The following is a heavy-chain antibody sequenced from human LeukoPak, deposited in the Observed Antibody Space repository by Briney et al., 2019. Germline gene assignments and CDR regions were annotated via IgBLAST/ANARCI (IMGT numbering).Heavy chain of an antibody. CDR1: GGSISSSSYY. CDR3: AREAYCSSTSCLYFDY. J-gene: IGHJ4*02. Sequence: SETLSLTCTVSGGSISSSSYYWGWIRQPPGKGLEWIGEINHSGSTNYNPSLKSRVTISVDTSKNQFSLKLSSVTAADTAVYYCAREAYCSSTSCLYFDYWGQGTLVTVSS. V-gene: IGHV4-39*07. CDR2: INHSGST. D-gene: IGHD2-2*01.